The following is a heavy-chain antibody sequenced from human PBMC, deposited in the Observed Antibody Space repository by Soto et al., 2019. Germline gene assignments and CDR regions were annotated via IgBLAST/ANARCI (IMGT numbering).Heavy chain of an antibody. Sequence: SETLSLTCTVSGGSISSGGYYWSWIRQHPGKGLEWIGYIHSSGSTYYNPSLKSRVTISVDTSKNQFSLNLSSVTAADTGVYFCARTLGPQVTGYVDSDYRWTIDQWGQGTLVTVSS. D-gene: IGHD4-4*01. CDR2: IHSSGST. CDR1: GGSISSGGYY. J-gene: IGHJ4*02. V-gene: IGHV4-31*03. CDR3: ARTLGPQVTGYVDSDYRWTIDQ.